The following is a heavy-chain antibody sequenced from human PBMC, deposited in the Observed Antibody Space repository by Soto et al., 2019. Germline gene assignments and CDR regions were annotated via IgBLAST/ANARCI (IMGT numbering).Heavy chain of an antibody. CDR1: GGTFSSYA. Sequence: SVKVSCKASGGTFSSYAISWVRQAPGQGLEWMGGIIPIFGTANYAQKFQGRVTITADESTSTAYMELSSLGSEDTAVYYCAKDGSEDTAYYYYGMDVWGQGTTVTVSS. D-gene: IGHD5-18*01. J-gene: IGHJ6*02. CDR3: AKDGSEDTAYYYYGMDV. V-gene: IGHV1-69*13. CDR2: IIPIFGTA.